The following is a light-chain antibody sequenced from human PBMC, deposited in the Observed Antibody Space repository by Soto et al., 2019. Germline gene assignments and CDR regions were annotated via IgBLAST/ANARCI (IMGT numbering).Light chain of an antibody. CDR3: NSYAGDSNLV. V-gene: IGLV2-8*01. CDR1: SSDVGGYNY. CDR2: EVS. Sequence: QSALTQPPSASGSPGQSVTISCTGTSSDVGGYNYVSWYQQHPGKAPKLVIYEVSKRPSGVPDRFSGSKSGNTASLTVSGLQAEDEADYYGNSYAGDSNLVFGGGTKLTVL. J-gene: IGLJ2*01.